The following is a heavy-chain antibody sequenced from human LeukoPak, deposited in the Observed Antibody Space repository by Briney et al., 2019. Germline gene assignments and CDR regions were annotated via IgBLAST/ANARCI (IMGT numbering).Heavy chain of an antibody. V-gene: IGHV3-74*01. CDR3: VRSLRSADF. CDR2: ISPDGSQT. Sequence: GGSLRVSCAASGYSLSNYWMHWVRQAPGKGLMWVSQISPDGSQTFYADSVKGRFTISRDNAKNTLFLQMDSLRAEDTALYYCVRSLRSADFWGQGTLVTVSS. CDR1: GYSLSNYW. J-gene: IGHJ4*02.